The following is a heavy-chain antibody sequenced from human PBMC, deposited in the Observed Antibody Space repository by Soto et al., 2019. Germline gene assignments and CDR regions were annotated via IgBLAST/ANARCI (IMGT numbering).Heavy chain of an antibody. J-gene: IGHJ6*02. CDR1: GCTFSSHA. CDR3: ARAGGSSSWWDPYYYYGMDV. Sequence: GESLRLSCAASGCTFSSHAMHWVRQAPGKWLEWVAVISYDGSNKYYADSVKGRFTISRDNSKNTLYLQMNSLRAEDTAVYYCARAGGSSSWWDPYYYYGMDVWGPGTTVTVSS. V-gene: IGHV3-30-3*01. CDR2: ISYDGSNK. D-gene: IGHD6-13*01.